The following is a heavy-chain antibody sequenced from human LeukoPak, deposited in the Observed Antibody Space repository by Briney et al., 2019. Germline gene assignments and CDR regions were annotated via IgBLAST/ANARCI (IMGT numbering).Heavy chain of an antibody. CDR1: GFTFNSYW. CDR3: ARGRYYLDS. Sequence: GGSLRLSCAASGFTFNSYWMDWVRHAPGKGLVWVSRFNSDGRSTHYADSVKGRFTISRDNAKNTLYLQMNSLRAEDTAVYYCARGRYYLDSWGQGTLVTVSS. J-gene: IGHJ4*02. CDR2: FNSDGRST. D-gene: IGHD3-3*01. V-gene: IGHV3-74*01.